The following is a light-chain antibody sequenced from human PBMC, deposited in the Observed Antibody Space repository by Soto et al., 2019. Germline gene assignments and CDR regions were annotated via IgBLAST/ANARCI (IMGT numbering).Light chain of an antibody. Sequence: DLQMTQSPSSLSAFVGDRVTITCRASQSITTYLNWYQQKPGKAPKLLIYAASTLQVGVPSRFNGSGSGTDFTLAINNLQPEDFATYYCHQTYSSPPSTFGQGTRLEIK. V-gene: IGKV1-39*01. CDR2: AAS. CDR3: HQTYSSPPST. J-gene: IGKJ5*01. CDR1: QSITTY.